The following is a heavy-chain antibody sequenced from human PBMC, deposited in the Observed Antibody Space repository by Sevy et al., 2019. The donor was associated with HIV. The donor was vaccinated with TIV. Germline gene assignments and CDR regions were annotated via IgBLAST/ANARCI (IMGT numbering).Heavy chain of an antibody. Sequence: ASVMVSCKASGGTLTNYAISWVRQAPGQGLEWMGEIVPVFGTSHHARSFQGRVTITADESMSTAYMELRSLRSEDTAVYYCTSGADCSNGVCYPRGFDPWGQGTLVTVSS. CDR1: GGTLTNYA. CDR2: IVPVFGTS. V-gene: IGHV1-69*13. CDR3: TSGADCSNGVCYPRGFDP. D-gene: IGHD2-8*01. J-gene: IGHJ5*02.